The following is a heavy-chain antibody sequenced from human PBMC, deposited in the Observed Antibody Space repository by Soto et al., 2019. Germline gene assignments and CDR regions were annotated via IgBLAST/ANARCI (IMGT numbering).Heavy chain of an antibody. CDR2: ISSSSSYI. CDR1: GFTFSSYS. CDR3: ARCYDFWSGYYTVYYYYYYGMDV. J-gene: IGHJ6*02. D-gene: IGHD3-3*01. Sequence: EVQLVESGGGLVKPGGSLRLSCAASGFTFSSYSMNWVRQAPGKGLEWVSSISSSSSYIYYADSVKGRFTISRDNAKNSLYLQMNSLRAEDTAVYYCARCYDFWSGYYTVYYYYYYGMDVWGQGTTVTVSS. V-gene: IGHV3-21*01.